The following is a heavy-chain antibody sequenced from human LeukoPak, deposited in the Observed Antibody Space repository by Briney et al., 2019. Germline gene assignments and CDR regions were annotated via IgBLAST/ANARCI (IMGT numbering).Heavy chain of an antibody. D-gene: IGHD3-22*01. CDR1: GFTFSRHG. CDR2: ISGSGGTT. Sequence: GGSLRLSCAASGFTFSRHGMSWVRQAPGKGLERVSGISGSGGTTYYPDSVKGRFTISRDNSKNTLYLQMNSLRAEDTAVYYCAKSPYYDSSGTYYGMDVWGQGTTVTVSS. J-gene: IGHJ6*02. CDR3: AKSPYYDSSGTYYGMDV. V-gene: IGHV3-23*01.